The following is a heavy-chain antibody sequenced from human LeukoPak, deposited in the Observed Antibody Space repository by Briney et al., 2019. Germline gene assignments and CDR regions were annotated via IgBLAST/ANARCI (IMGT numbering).Heavy chain of an antibody. CDR1: GYSISSGYY. CDR2: IYYSGST. V-gene: IGHV4-38-2*02. J-gene: IGHJ6*03. Sequence: SETLSLTCTVSGYSISSGYYWGWIRQPPGKGLEWIGSIYYSGSTYYNPSLKSRVTISVDTSKNTFPLKLNSVTAADTAVYYCASFYCSGGSCYQYFSYYYMDVWGKGTTVTISS. CDR3: ASFYCSGGSCYQYFSYYYMDV. D-gene: IGHD2-15*01.